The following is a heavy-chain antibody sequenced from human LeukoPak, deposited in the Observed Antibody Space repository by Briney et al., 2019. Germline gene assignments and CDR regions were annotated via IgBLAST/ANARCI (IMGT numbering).Heavy chain of an antibody. CDR3: ARGPYKYDGSGAFDI. V-gene: IGHV4-4*08. Sequence: SETLSLTCSVSGDSISTNYYWTWIRQPPGKGLETIGHISTSGSTNYNPSLKSRVTMSVDTSKNQFSLKLTSVTAADTAVYYCARGPYKYDGSGAFDIWGQGTMVTVSS. J-gene: IGHJ3*02. CDR2: ISTSGST. CDR1: GDSISTNYY. D-gene: IGHD3-22*01.